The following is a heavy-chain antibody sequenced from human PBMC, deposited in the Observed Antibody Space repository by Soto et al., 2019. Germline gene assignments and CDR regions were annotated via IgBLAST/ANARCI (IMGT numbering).Heavy chain of an antibody. CDR3: ARGFGSHPNSFDI. CDR2: ISAYSGNT. V-gene: IGHV1-18*01. CDR1: GYTFTSYD. J-gene: IGHJ3*02. Sequence: ASVKVSCKASGYTFTSYDINWVRQATGQGLEWMGWISAYSGNTDYAQKLQGRVTMTTDTSTSTAYMELRSLRSDDTAVYYCARGFGSHPNSFDIWGQGTMVTVSS. D-gene: IGHD2-8*01.